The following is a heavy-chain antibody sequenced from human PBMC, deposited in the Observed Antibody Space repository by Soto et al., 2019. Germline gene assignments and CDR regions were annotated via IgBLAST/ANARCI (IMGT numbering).Heavy chain of an antibody. D-gene: IGHD2-8*02. CDR3: ATHCTGVPRYYYGMNV. CDR2: IIPIFGTA. J-gene: IGHJ6*02. V-gene: IGHV1-69*12. Sequence: QVQLVQSGAEVKKPASSVKVSCKASGGTFSSYAISWVRQAPGQGLEWMGGIIPIFGTADYAQKFQGRVTITADESTSTAYMELSSLKSEDTAVYYCATHCTGVPRYYYGMNVWGQGTTVTVSS. CDR1: GGTFSSYA.